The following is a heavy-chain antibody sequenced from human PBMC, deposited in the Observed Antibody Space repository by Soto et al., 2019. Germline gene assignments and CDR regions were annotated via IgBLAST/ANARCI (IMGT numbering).Heavy chain of an antibody. CDR3: ARHSRFGDLSYGD. CDR1: GGSISSYY. CDR2: IYYSGST. D-gene: IGHD3-10*01. J-gene: IGHJ4*02. Sequence: SETLSLTCTVSGGSISSYYWSWIRQPPGKGLEWIGYIYYSGSTNYNPSLKSRVTISVDTSKNQFSLKLSSVTAADTAVYYCARHSRFGDLSYGDWGQGTLVTVSS. V-gene: IGHV4-59*08.